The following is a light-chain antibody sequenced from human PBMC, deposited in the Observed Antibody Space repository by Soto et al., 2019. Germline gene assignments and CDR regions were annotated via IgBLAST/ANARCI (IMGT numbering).Light chain of an antibody. CDR1: QSLTTNY. J-gene: IGKJ4*01. Sequence: EIVLTQSPGTLSLSPGERATLSCRASQSLTTNYLAWYQQKPGQAPRLLIYDASSRATGIPDRFSGSGSGTDFTLTIARLEPEDFAVLYCQQGVTFGGGTKVEIK. V-gene: IGKV3-20*01. CDR3: QQGVT. CDR2: DAS.